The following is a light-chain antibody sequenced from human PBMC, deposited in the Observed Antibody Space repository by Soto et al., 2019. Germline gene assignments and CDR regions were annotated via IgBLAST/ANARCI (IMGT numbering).Light chain of an antibody. CDR2: DAS. V-gene: IGKV3-11*01. Sequence: EIVLTQSPATLSLSPGDRASLSCRASQSVSNYLAWYQQKPGQAPRLLISDASNRATGIPVRFSGSGSGTDFTLTIYSLEPEDIAVYYCQQRTNSLITFGQGTRLEIE. CDR3: QQRTNSLIT. CDR1: QSVSNY. J-gene: IGKJ5*01.